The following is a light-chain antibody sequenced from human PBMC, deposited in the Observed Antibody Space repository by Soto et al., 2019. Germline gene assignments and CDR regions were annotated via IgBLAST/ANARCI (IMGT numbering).Light chain of an antibody. Sequence: DIQMTQSPSSVSSSVGDRFTITCRASQNIGNWLAWYQQQPGKAPKLLIYDASNLRSGVPSRFSGSGSGTDFTLTISSLQPEDFATYYCEQVNSFPITYGQGTRREIK. CDR3: EQVNSFPIT. V-gene: IGKV1-12*01. CDR1: QNIGNW. J-gene: IGKJ5*01. CDR2: DAS.